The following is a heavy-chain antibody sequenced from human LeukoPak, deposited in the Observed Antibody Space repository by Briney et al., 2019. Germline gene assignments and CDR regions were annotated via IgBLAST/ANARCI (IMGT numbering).Heavy chain of an antibody. CDR1: GFTFSSYW. CDR3: AREPHDAFDI. CDR2: ISSSSSTI. J-gene: IGHJ3*02. V-gene: IGHV3-48*01. Sequence: GGSLRLSCAASGFTFSSYWMHWVRQAPGKGLEWVSYISSSSSTIYYADSVKGRFTISRDNAENSLYLQMNSLRAEDTAVYYCAREPHDAFDIWGQGTMVTVSS.